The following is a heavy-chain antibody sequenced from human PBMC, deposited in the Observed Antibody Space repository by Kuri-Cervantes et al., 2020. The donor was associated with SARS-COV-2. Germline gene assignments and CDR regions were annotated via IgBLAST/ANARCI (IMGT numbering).Heavy chain of an antibody. V-gene: IGHV3-30*04. D-gene: IGHD3-22*01. CDR3: ARDADDSSGYDYFDY. Sequence: GGSLRLSCAVYGGSFSGYSWGWIRQAPGKGLEWVAVISYDGSNKYYADSVKGRFTISRDNSKNTLYLQMNSLRAEDTAVYYCARDADDSSGYDYFDYWGQGTLVTVSS. J-gene: IGHJ4*02. CDR2: ISYDGSNK. CDR1: GGSFSGYS.